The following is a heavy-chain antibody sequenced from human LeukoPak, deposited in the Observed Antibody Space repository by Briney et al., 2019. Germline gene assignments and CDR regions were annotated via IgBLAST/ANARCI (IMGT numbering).Heavy chain of an antibody. Sequence: PGGSLRLSCAASGFTFSSYAMSWVRQAPGKGLEWVSAISGSGGSTYYADSVKGRFTISRDNSKNTLFLQMNSLRAEDTAVYYCAKGEDRSGYYRGAFDIWGQGTMVTVSS. CDR3: AKGEDRSGYYRGAFDI. D-gene: IGHD3-22*01. CDR2: ISGSGGST. J-gene: IGHJ3*02. V-gene: IGHV3-23*01. CDR1: GFTFSSYA.